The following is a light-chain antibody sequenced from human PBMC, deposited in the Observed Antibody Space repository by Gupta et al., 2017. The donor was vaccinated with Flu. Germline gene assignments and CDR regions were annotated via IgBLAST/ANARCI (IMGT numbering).Light chain of an antibody. CDR3: QQYNDWFMYT. J-gene: IGKJ2*01. CDR1: QSVNSD. CDR2: GAS. V-gene: IGKV3-15*01. Sequence: DIVMTQSPTTLSVSPGERATLSCRASQSVNSDLAWYQQKPGQAPRLRIYGASTRATDIPARFSASGSGTEFTLTISSLQSEDFAVYYCQQYNDWFMYTFGQGTKLEIK.